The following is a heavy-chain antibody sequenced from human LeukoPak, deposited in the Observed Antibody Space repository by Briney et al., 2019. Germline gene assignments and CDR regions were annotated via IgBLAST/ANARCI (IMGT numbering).Heavy chain of an antibody. CDR3: AKVLWLHLAVDY. D-gene: IGHD5-12*01. V-gene: IGHV3-23*01. CDR2: ISGSGGST. CDR1: GFTFSSYA. J-gene: IGHJ4*02. Sequence: PGGSLRLSCAASGFTFSSYAMSWVRQAPGKGLEWVSAISGSGGSTYYADSVKGRFTISGDNTKNTLYLQMNSLRAEDTAVYYCAKVLWLHLAVDYWGQGTLVTVSS.